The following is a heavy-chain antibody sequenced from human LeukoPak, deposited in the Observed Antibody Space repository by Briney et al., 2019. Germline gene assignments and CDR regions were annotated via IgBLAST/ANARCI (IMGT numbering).Heavy chain of an antibody. J-gene: IGHJ4*02. D-gene: IGHD3-22*01. CDR3: ARDRSGGDSSGYYYVNYFDY. V-gene: IGHV3-21*01. CDR2: ISSSSSYI. CDR1: GFTFSSSA. Sequence: GGSLRLSCAASGFTFSSSAMSWVRQAPGKGLEWVSSISSSSSYIYYADSVKGRFTISRDNAKNSLYLQMNSLRAEDTAVYYCARDRSGGDSSGYYYVNYFDYWGQGTLVTVSS.